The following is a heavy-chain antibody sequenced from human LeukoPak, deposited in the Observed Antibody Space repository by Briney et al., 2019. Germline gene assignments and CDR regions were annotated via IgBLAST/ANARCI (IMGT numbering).Heavy chain of an antibody. Sequence: GGSLRLSCAASGFTFSSYSMNWVRQAPGKGLEWVSYINSSSSTIYYADSVKGRFTISRDNAKNSLYLQMNSLRAEDTAVYYCAREYHVYRPYYGMDVWGQGTTVTVSS. CDR2: INSSSSTI. CDR3: AREYHVYRPYYGMDV. CDR1: GFTFSSYS. V-gene: IGHV3-48*01. J-gene: IGHJ6*02. D-gene: IGHD2-2*01.